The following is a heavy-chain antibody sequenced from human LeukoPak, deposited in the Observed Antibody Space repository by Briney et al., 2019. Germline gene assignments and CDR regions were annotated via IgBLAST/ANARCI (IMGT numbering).Heavy chain of an antibody. CDR2: INHSGSA. CDR3: ARGPLYCSGGSCHTNWFDP. J-gene: IGHJ5*02. V-gene: IGHV4-34*01. Sequence: SETLSLTCAVYGGSFSGYYWSWIRQPPGKGLEWIGEINHSGSANYNPSLKSRVTISVDTSKNQFSLKLSSVTAADTAVYYRARGPLYCSGGSCHTNWFDPWGQGTLVTVSS. CDR1: GGSFSGYY. D-gene: IGHD2-15*01.